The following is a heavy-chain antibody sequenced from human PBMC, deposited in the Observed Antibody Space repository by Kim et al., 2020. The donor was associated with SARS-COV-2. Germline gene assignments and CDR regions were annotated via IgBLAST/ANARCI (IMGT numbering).Heavy chain of an antibody. CDR3: AKQRGYSYAGFDY. CDR1: GFTFSSYG. D-gene: IGHD5-18*01. J-gene: IGHJ4*02. Sequence: GGSLRLSCAASGFTFSSYGMHWVRQAPGKGLEWVAVISYDGSNKYYADSVKGRFTISRDNSKNTLYLQMNSLRAEDTAVYYCAKQRGYSYAGFDYWGQGT. V-gene: IGHV3-30*18. CDR2: ISYDGSNK.